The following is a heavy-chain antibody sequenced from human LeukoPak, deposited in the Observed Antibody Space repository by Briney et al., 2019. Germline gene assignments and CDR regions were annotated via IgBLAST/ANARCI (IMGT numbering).Heavy chain of an antibody. CDR3: ARGNTIFGVVINNMDV. Sequence: PSETLSLTCTVSSGSISSGSYYWSWIRQPAGKGLEWIGRIYTSGSTNYNPSLKSRVTISVDTSKNQFSLKLSSVTAADTAVYYCARGNTIFGVVINNMDVWGKGTTVTVSS. CDR1: SGSISSGSYY. V-gene: IGHV4-61*02. J-gene: IGHJ6*03. D-gene: IGHD3-3*01. CDR2: IYTSGST.